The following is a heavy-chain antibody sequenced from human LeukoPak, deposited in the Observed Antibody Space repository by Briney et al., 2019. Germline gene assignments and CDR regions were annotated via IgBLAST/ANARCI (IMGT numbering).Heavy chain of an antibody. CDR3: ARGKAIAAAGRDAFDI. CDR1: GGSISSSGYY. D-gene: IGHD6-13*01. Sequence: SETLSLTCTVSGGSISSSGYYWSWIRQPPGKGLEWIGEINHSGSTNYNPSLKSRVTISVDTSKNQFSLKLSSVTAADTAVYYCARGKAIAAAGRDAFDIWGQGTMVTVSS. J-gene: IGHJ3*02. CDR2: INHSGST. V-gene: IGHV4-39*07.